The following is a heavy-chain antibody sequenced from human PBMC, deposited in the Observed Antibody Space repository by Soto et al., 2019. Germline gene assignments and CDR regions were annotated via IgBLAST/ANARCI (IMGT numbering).Heavy chain of an antibody. CDR2: ISGSGAST. Sequence: EVQLLESGGGLVQPGGSLRLSCAASGFTFSSYAMTWVRQAPGKGLEWVSVISGSGASTYYADSVKGRFIISRDNSKNTLYLQMNSLRAEDTAVYYCAKGTYYYDSSAYYGYWGQGTLVTVSS. CDR3: AKGTYYYDSSAYYGY. CDR1: GFTFSSYA. J-gene: IGHJ4*02. D-gene: IGHD3-22*01. V-gene: IGHV3-23*01.